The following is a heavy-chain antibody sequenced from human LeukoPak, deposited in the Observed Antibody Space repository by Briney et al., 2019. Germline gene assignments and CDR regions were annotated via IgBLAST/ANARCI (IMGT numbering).Heavy chain of an antibody. CDR1: GGSISSSSYY. CDR2: IYYSGST. CDR3: ARGRPHIVVVPAAMSFYYYYYYMDV. D-gene: IGHD2-2*01. Sequence: SETLSLTCTVSGGSISSSSYYWGWIRQPPGKGLEWIGSIYYSGSTYYNPSLKSRVTISVDTSKNQFSLKLSSVTAADTAVYYCARGRPHIVVVPAAMSFYYYYYYMDVWGKGTTVTVSS. J-gene: IGHJ6*03. V-gene: IGHV4-39*07.